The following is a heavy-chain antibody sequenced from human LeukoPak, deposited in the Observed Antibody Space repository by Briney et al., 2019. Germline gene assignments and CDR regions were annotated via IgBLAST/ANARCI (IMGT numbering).Heavy chain of an antibody. V-gene: IGHV3-30*18. Sequence: GGSLRLSCAASGFTFSDYAIHWVRQAPGKGLEWVAIISYDGGNKYYTDSVRGRFTISRDNSKNTLNLQMNSLRAEDTAVYYCAKAGGYCSAGTCYSNFWGQGTLVTVSS. J-gene: IGHJ4*02. CDR1: GFTFSDYA. CDR3: AKAGGYCSAGTCYSNF. D-gene: IGHD2-15*01. CDR2: ISYDGGNK.